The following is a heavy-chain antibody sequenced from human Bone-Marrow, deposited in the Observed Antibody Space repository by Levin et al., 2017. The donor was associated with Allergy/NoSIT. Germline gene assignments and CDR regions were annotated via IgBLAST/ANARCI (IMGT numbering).Heavy chain of an antibody. CDR2: IYHNGGTT. V-gene: IGHV4-38-2*02. Sequence: SETLSLTCTVSDYSVSSGYYWGCIRQFPGKGLEWIASIYHNGGTTYYNPSLKSRVTISIDRSRNQFSLRLSSVTAADTAVYYCTRDRGAGTESFDFWGQGSLVTVSS. J-gene: IGHJ4*02. CDR1: DYSVSSGYY. CDR3: TRDRGAGTESFDF. D-gene: IGHD6-19*01.